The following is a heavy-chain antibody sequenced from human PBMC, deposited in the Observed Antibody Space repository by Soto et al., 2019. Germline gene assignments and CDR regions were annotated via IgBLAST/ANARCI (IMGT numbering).Heavy chain of an antibody. CDR1: GFSLTTSGVG. D-gene: IGHD6-13*01. J-gene: IGHJ4*02. CDR2: CYWDDDN. V-gene: IGHV2-5*02. CDR3: AHYSSTSSFDY. Sequence: SGPTLVNPTQTLTLTCTFSGFSLTTSGVGVGWIRQPPGKALEWLAVCYWDDDNRYSPSLKSRLTITKDTSKNQVVLTMTNMDPVDTATYYCAHYSSTSSFDYWGQGTLVTVSS.